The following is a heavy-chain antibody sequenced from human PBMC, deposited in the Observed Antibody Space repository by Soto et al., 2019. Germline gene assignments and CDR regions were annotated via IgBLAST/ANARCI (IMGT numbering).Heavy chain of an antibody. CDR2: ISAYNGNT. Sequence: QVQLVQSGAEVKKPGASVKVSCKASGYTFTSYGISWVRQAPGQGLEWMGWISAYNGNTNYSQKLQGRVTMTTDTSTSTAYMELRSRRSDDTAVYYCARDGSGGRYYYYGMDVWGQGTTVTVSS. D-gene: IGHD6-19*01. J-gene: IGHJ6*02. V-gene: IGHV1-18*04. CDR3: ARDGSGGRYYYYGMDV. CDR1: GYTFTSYG.